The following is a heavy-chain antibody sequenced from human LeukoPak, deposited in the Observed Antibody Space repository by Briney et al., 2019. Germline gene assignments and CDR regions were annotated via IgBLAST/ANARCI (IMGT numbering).Heavy chain of an antibody. Sequence: SSVKVSCKASGYTFTGYYMQWVLRPPPQEREWMGRINHNSGGTNYKQTFQGRVTMTRDTSNNKVSMELSTVSADDTAVYYCARDLGPLYYVFRSDYGCFDYWGKGTLVTVSS. CDR2: INHNSGGT. CDR1: GYTFTGYY. J-gene: IGHJ4*02. CDR3: ARDLGPLYYVFRSDYGCFDY. D-gene: IGHD3-3*01. V-gene: IGHV1-2*06.